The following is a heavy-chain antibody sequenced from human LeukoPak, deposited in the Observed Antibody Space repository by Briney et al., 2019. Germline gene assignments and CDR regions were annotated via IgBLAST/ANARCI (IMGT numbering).Heavy chain of an antibody. J-gene: IGHJ4*02. V-gene: IGHV3-74*01. CDR3: ARGPNSNWSGLDF. Sequence: GSLRLSCPACGSSFSGHLMHWARQLPVKGLVWVARISPTGSTTSYADSVKGRFTVSRDNAKNTLYLQVNNLRAEDTAVYYCARGPNSNWSGLDFWGQGTLLTDSS. CDR1: GSSFSGHL. D-gene: IGHD6-6*01. CDR2: ISPTGSTT.